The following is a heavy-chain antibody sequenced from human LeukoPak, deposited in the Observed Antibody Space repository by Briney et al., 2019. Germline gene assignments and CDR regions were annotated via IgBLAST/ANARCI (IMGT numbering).Heavy chain of an antibody. CDR1: GFTFSSYA. D-gene: IGHD2-8*02. CDR2: IRGSGGST. J-gene: IGHJ4*02. CDR3: AKSTVRAGAFDY. Sequence: GGSLRLSCAASGFTFSSYAMSWVRQAPGKGLEWVSAIRGSGGSTYYADSVKGRFTISRDNSKNTLYLQMNSLRAEDTAVYYCAKSTVRAGAFDYWGQGTLVTVSS. V-gene: IGHV3-23*01.